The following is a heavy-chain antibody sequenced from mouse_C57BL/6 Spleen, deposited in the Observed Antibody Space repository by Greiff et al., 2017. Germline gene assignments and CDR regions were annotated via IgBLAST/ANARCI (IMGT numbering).Heavy chain of an antibody. CDR3: TRDEGKGTWFAY. CDR1: GFTFSSYA. Sequence: EVQLVESGEGLVKPGGSLKLSCAASGFTFSSYAMPWVRQTPEKRLEWVAYISSGGDYIYYADTVKGRVTISRDNARNTLYLQMSSLKSEDTAMYYCTRDEGKGTWFAYWGQGTLVTVSA. V-gene: IGHV5-9-1*02. J-gene: IGHJ3*01. CDR2: ISSGGDYI.